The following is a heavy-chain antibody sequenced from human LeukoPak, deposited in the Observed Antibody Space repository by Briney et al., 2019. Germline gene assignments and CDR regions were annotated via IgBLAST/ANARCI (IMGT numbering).Heavy chain of an antibody. CDR2: ISYDGSNK. CDR3: AKGSSWAD. V-gene: IGHV3-30*18. D-gene: IGHD6-13*01. Sequence: GRSLRLSCAASGFTFSSYGMHWVRQAPGKGLKWVAVISYDGSNKYYADSVKGRFTISRDNSKNTLYLQMNSLRAEDTAVYYCAKGSSWADWGQGTLVTVSS. CDR1: GFTFSSYG. J-gene: IGHJ4*02.